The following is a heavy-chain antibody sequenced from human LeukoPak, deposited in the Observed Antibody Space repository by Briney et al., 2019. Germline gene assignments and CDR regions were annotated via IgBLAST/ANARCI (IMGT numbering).Heavy chain of an antibody. Sequence: PGGSLRLSCAASGFTFSSYEMNWVRQAPGKGLEWVSGISPGGGPTYYADSVKGRFTISRDNAKNSLYLQMNSLRAEDTAVYYCARDITGAFDIWGQGTMVTVSS. CDR1: GFTFSSYE. J-gene: IGHJ3*02. D-gene: IGHD1-20*01. CDR2: ISPGGGPT. V-gene: IGHV3-48*03. CDR3: ARDITGAFDI.